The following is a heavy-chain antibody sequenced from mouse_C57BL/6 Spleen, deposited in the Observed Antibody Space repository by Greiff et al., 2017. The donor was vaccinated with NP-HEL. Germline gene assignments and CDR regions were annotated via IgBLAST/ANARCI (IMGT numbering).Heavy chain of an antibody. Sequence: VQLQESGAELVRPGASVTLSCKASGYTFTDYEMHWVKQTPVHGLEWIGAIDPETGGTAYNQKFKGKAILTADKSSSTAYMDLRSLTSEYSAVYYCTIYSNYWYFDVWGTGTTVTVSS. CDR2: IDPETGGT. V-gene: IGHV1-15*01. D-gene: IGHD2-5*01. CDR3: TIYSNYWYFDV. CDR1: GYTFTDYE. J-gene: IGHJ1*03.